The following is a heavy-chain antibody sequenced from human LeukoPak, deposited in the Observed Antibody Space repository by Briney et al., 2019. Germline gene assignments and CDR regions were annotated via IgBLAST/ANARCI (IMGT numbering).Heavy chain of an antibody. Sequence: ASVKVSCKASGYDFTSVGITWLRQAPGQGPEWMGWIKPDSGSSHYAQKFQGRVTMTRDTSSNSAYMDLTRLKSDDTAVYYCARARVPIAVAGLYYFDYWGQGALVTVSS. CDR2: IKPDSGSS. J-gene: IGHJ4*02. V-gene: IGHV1-2*02. CDR3: ARARVPIAVAGLYYFDY. D-gene: IGHD6-19*01. CDR1: GYDFTSVG.